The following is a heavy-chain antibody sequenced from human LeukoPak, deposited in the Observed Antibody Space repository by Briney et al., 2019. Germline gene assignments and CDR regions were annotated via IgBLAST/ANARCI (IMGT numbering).Heavy chain of an antibody. CDR3: ARDRNLIEAMEGIDY. CDR1: GGSITSSNYF. D-gene: IGHD1-14*01. CDR2: IYYSGST. V-gene: IGHV4-39*07. Sequence: ASETLSLTCTVSGGSITSSNYFWGWIRQPPGKGLEWIGSIYYSGSTYYNPSLKSRVTISVDTSKNQFSLKLSSVTAADTAVYYCARDRNLIEAMEGIDYWGQGTLVTVSS. J-gene: IGHJ4*02.